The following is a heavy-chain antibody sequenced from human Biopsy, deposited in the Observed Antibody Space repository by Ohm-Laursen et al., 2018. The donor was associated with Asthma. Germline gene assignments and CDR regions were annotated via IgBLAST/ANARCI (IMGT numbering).Heavy chain of an antibody. Sequence: TLSLTCAVSGGSISVSNWWSWVRQPPGRGLEWIGQIYHLGNANYNPSLKSRVTMSVDTSKNQFSLSLTSVTAADTAVYYCARTTYGHDGFDPWGQGTLVTVSS. CDR1: GGSISVSNW. J-gene: IGHJ5*02. D-gene: IGHD4-17*01. V-gene: IGHV4-4*02. CDR2: IYHLGNA. CDR3: ARTTYGHDGFDP.